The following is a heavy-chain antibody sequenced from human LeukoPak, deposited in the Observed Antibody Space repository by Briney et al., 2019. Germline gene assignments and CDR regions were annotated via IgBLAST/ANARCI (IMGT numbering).Heavy chain of an antibody. CDR1: GYSISSGYY. CDR3: ASAMVRGVIKD. Sequence: PSETLSLTCTVSGYSISSGYYWGWIRQPPGKGLEWIGSIYHSGSTYYNPSLKSRVTISVDTSKNQFSLKLSSVTAADTAVYYCASAMVRGVIKDWGQGTLVTVSS. V-gene: IGHV4-38-2*02. D-gene: IGHD3-10*01. CDR2: IYHSGST. J-gene: IGHJ4*02.